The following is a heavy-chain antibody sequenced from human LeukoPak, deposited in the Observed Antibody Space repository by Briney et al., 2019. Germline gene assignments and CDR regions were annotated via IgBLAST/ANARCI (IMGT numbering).Heavy chain of an antibody. D-gene: IGHD4-17*01. CDR3: ARVDYGVFDY. V-gene: IGHV4-61*08. J-gene: IGHJ4*02. CDR1: GGSISSGGYY. Sequence: PSQTLSLTCTVSGGSISSGGYYWSWIRQPPGKGLEWIGYIYYSGSTNYNPSLKSRVTISVDTSKNQFSLKLSSVTAADTAVYYCARVDYGVFDYWGQGTLVTVSS. CDR2: IYYSGST.